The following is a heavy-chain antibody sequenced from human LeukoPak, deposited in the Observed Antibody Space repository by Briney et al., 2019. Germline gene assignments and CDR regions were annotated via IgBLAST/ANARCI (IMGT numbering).Heavy chain of an antibody. CDR3: ATTPSGSYFRDDAFDI. Sequence: PSETLSLTCTVSGGSISSYYWSWIRQPPGKGLEWIGYIYYSGSTNYNPSLKSRVTISVDTSKNQFSLKPSSVTAADTAVYYCATTPSGSYFRDDAFDIWGQGTMVTVSS. CDR2: IYYSGST. J-gene: IGHJ3*02. CDR1: GGSISSYY. D-gene: IGHD1-26*01. V-gene: IGHV4-59*01.